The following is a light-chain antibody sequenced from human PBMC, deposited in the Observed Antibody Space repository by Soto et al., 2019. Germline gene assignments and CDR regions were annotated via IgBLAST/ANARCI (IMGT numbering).Light chain of an antibody. CDR2: GAS. CDR1: QSVSSD. CDR3: QQYNNWPRT. V-gene: IGKV3-15*01. Sequence: EVVMTQSPATLSVSPGERATLSCRASQSVSSDLAWYHQKPGQAPRLLIYGASTRATGIPARFSGSGSGTEFTLTINSLQSEDFAVYYCQQYNNWPRTFGQGTTGDI. J-gene: IGKJ1*01.